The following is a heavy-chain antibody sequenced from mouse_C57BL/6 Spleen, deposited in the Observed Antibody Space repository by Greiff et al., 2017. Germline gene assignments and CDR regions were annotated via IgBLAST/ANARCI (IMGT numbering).Heavy chain of an antibody. J-gene: IGHJ2*01. V-gene: IGHV3-6*01. Sequence: VQVVESGPGLVKPSQSLSLTCSVTGYSITSGYYWNWIRQFPGNKLEWMGYISYDGSNNYNPSLKNRISITRDTSKNQFFLKLNSVTTEDTATYYCARENYSNFDYWGQGTTLTVSS. D-gene: IGHD2-5*01. CDR2: ISYDGSN. CDR3: ARENYSNFDY. CDR1: GYSITSGYY.